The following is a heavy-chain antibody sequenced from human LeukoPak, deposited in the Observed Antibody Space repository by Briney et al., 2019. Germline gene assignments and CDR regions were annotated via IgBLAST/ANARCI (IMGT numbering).Heavy chain of an antibody. CDR3: ARDPSQFRLYYFDY. J-gene: IGHJ4*02. V-gene: IGHV1-18*01. Sequence: VASVKVSCKASGYTFTSYGISWVRQAPGQGLEWMGWISAYNGNTNYAQKLQGRVTMTTDTSTSTAYMELRSLRSDDTAVYYCARDPSQFRLYYFDYWGQGTLVTVSS. CDR2: ISAYNGNT. CDR1: GYTFTSYG.